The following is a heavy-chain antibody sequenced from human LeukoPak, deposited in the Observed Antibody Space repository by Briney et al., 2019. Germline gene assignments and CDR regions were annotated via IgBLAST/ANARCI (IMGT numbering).Heavy chain of an antibody. CDR2: ISGSGGST. CDR1: GFTFSSYA. CDR3: ARDEGYCDTTSCSDAFDI. Sequence: GGSLRLSCAASGFTFSSYAMSWVRQAPGKGLEWVSAISGSGGSTCYADSVKGRFTISRDNSKNTLYLQMNSLRAEDTAVYYCARDEGYCDTTSCSDAFDIWGQGTMVTVSS. D-gene: IGHD2-2*01. V-gene: IGHV3-23*01. J-gene: IGHJ3*02.